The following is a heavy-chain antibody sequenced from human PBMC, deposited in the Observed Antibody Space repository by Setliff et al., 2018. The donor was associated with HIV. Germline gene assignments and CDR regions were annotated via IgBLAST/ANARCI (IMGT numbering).Heavy chain of an antibody. CDR3: AREGQWLA. V-gene: IGHV1-69*05. CDR1: GKTLSVHP. J-gene: IGHJ5*02. D-gene: IGHD6-19*01. Sequence: SVKVSCKASGKTLSVHPISWVRQAPGRGLERMGGIIPAFGRANYAQKFQGRVTITTDESTTTVFMELTGLKSEDTAVYYCAREGQWLAWGQGTLVTVSS. CDR2: IIPAFGRA.